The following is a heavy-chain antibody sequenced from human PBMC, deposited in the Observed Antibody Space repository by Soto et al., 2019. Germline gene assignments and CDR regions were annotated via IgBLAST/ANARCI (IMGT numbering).Heavy chain of an antibody. D-gene: IGHD3-10*01. CDR2: IYYSGST. CDR1: DGSISSYY. J-gene: IGHJ6*03. Sequence: PSETLSLTCTVSDGSISSYYWSWIRQPPGKGLEWIGYIYYSGSTNYNPSLKSRVTISVDTSKNQFSLKLSSVTAADTAVYYCARGFGYYGSGSNPFYYMDVWGKGTTVTVSS. V-gene: IGHV4-59*12. CDR3: ARGFGYYGSGSNPFYYMDV.